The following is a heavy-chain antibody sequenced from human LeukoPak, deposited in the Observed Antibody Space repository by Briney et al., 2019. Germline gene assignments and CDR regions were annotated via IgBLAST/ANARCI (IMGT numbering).Heavy chain of an antibody. D-gene: IGHD4-17*01. V-gene: IGHV3-48*03. CDR3: ETSLRYFDY. J-gene: IGHJ4*02. CDR1: GFTFSTYE. CDR2: ISSGSSTI. Sequence: GGSLRLSCAASGFTFSTYEMNWVRQAPGKGLEWVSYISSGSSTIYYADSVKGRFTISRDNAKSSLYLQMNSLRAEDTAVYYWETSLRYFDYWGQGTLVTVSS.